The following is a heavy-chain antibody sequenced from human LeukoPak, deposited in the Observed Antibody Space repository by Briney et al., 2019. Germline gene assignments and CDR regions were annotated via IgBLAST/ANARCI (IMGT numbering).Heavy chain of an antibody. CDR3: ARGRRIAALGTVSLQANWFDP. V-gene: IGHV3-48*02. D-gene: IGHD6-13*01. J-gene: IGHJ5*02. Sequence: SVRGRFTISRDNAKDSLYLQMNSLRDEDTAVYYCARGRRIAALGTVSLQANWFDPWGQGTLVTVSS.